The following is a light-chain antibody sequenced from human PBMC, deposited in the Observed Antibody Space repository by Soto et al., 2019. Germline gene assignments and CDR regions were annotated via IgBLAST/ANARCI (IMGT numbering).Light chain of an antibody. CDR1: QYINTR. J-gene: IGKJ1*01. CDR2: QTS. V-gene: IGKV3-20*01. Sequence: DIVLTQSSATLSSFPGDRVTLSCRASQYINTRLAWYQHRPGQAPRLLIYQTSIRAAGIPARFSGSGSGTDFTLTINRVEPEDVSVYFCQQYAGSPRTLGQGTKVDIK. CDR3: QQYAGSPRT.